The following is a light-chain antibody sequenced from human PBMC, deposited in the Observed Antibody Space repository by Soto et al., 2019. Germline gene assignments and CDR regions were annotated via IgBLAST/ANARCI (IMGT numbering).Light chain of an antibody. Sequence: DIVMTQSPDSLAVSLGERATINCKSSQSVLYSSDNKNYLAWYQQKPGQPPKLLIFWTSIRESGVPDRFIGSGSGTDSTLTISSLQAEDVAVYYCQQYYDTPLTFGGGTKVDIK. J-gene: IGKJ4*01. CDR1: QSVLYSSDNKNY. CDR2: WTS. V-gene: IGKV4-1*01. CDR3: QQYYDTPLT.